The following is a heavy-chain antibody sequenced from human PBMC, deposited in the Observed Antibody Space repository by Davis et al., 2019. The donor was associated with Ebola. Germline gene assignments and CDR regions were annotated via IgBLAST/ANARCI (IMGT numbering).Heavy chain of an antibody. D-gene: IGHD6-13*01. Sequence: GESLKISCSVSGFTFEEYTMQWARQVPGKGLEWVSLISWDGGSTDYADSVKGRFTISRDNSKNTLYLQMNSLRAEDTAVYYCAKGARIAAAGINWFDPWGQGTLVTVSS. CDR2: ISWDGGST. CDR1: GFTFEEYT. J-gene: IGHJ5*02. CDR3: AKGARIAAAGINWFDP. V-gene: IGHV3-43*01.